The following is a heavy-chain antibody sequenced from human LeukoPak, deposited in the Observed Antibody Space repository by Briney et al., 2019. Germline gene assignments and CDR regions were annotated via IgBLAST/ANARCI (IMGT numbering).Heavy chain of an antibody. CDR3: AGRIAARRYLAC. V-gene: IGHV4-34*01. J-gene: IGHJ4*02. D-gene: IGHD6-6*01. CDR2: KNHSGST. CDR1: GGSFSGYY. Sequence: SETLSLTCAVYGGSFSGYYWSWIRQPPGKGLEWIGEKNHSGSTTYNPSRKSRVTISVDTSKNQFTLKLSSVTAADTAVYYCAGRIAARRYLACWGQGTLVTVSS.